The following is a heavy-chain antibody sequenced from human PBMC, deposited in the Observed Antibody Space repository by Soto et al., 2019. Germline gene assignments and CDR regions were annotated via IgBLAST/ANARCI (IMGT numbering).Heavy chain of an antibody. Sequence: ASVKVSCKASGYTFTSSCMHWVRKATGQGLEWMGIVNPSGGSTSYAQKFQGSVTMTRDTSTSKVYMDLSSLRSEDTAMYYCAGEPEGSGSIHNWFDPWGQRTLVTVSS. CDR1: GYTFTSSC. V-gene: IGHV1-46*01. CDR3: AGEPEGSGSIHNWFDP. CDR2: VNPSGGST. J-gene: IGHJ5*02. D-gene: IGHD3-10*01.